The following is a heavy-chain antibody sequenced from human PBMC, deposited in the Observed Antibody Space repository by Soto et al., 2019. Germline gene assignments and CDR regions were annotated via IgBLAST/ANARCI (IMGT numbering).Heavy chain of an antibody. CDR1: GGSFSCYY. J-gene: IGHJ4*02. V-gene: IGHV4-34*01. CDR3: ARRWYYDSSGYYNAPYYFDY. Sequence: SETLSLTCAVYGGSFSCYYWSWIRQPPGKGLEWIGEINHSGSTNYNPSLKSRVTISVDTSKNQFSLKPSSVTAADTAVYYCARRWYYDSSGYYNAPYYFDYWGQGTLVTVSS. D-gene: IGHD3-22*01. CDR2: INHSGST.